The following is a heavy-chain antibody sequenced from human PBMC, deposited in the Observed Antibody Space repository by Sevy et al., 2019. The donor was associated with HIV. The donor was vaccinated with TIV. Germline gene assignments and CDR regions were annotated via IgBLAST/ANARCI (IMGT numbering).Heavy chain of an antibody. CDR2: ISSSSSTI. J-gene: IGHJ5*02. CDR3: ARDLDSSGYYSWFDP. V-gene: IGHV3-48*02. D-gene: IGHD3-22*01. Sequence: GGSLRLSCAASGFTFSSYSMNWVRQAPGKGLEWVSYISSSSSTIYYAHSVKGRFTISRDNAKNSLYLQMNSLRDEDTAVYYCARDLDSSGYYSWFDPWGQGTLVTVSS. CDR1: GFTFSSYS.